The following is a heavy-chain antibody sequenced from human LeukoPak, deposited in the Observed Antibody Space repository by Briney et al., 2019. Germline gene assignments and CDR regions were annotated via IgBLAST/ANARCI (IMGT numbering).Heavy chain of an antibody. CDR2: INHSGST. V-gene: IGHV4-34*01. J-gene: IGHJ4*02. CDR1: GGSFSGYY. Sequence: SETLSLTCAVYGGSFSGYYWSWIRQPPGKGLEWIGEINHSGSTNYNPSLKSRVTISVDTSKNQFSLKLSSVTAADTAVYYCARSGRISHRVSGGSCYGYWGQGTLVTVSS. D-gene: IGHD2-15*01. CDR3: ARSGRISHRVSGGSCYGY.